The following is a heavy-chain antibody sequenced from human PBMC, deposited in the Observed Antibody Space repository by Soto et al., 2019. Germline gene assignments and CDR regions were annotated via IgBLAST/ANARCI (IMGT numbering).Heavy chain of an antibody. D-gene: IGHD6-6*01. CDR1: GDSVSSNSAA. CDR3: ARVIDSGIAARVYYYYGMDV. Sequence: PSPTLSLTCAISGDSVSSNSAAWNWIRQSPSRGLEWLGRTYYRSKWYNDYAVSVKSRITINPDTSKNQFSLQLNSVTPEDTAVYYCARVIDSGIAARVYYYYGMDVWGQGTTVTVSS. CDR2: TYYRSKWYN. V-gene: IGHV6-1*01. J-gene: IGHJ6*02.